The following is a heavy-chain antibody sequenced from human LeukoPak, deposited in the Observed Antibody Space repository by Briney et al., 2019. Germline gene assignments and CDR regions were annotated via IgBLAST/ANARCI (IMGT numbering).Heavy chain of an antibody. Sequence: GGSLRLSCAASGFTVTSNYMTWVRQAPGKGLEWVSVIYRGGSTYYADSVKGRFTISRDNSKNTVYLQMNSLRAEDTAVYYCAGSYFGSGSYGGFFDFWGQGTLVTVSS. CDR3: AGSYFGSGSYGGFFDF. D-gene: IGHD3-10*01. CDR2: IYRGGST. CDR1: GFTVTSNY. V-gene: IGHV3-66*01. J-gene: IGHJ4*02.